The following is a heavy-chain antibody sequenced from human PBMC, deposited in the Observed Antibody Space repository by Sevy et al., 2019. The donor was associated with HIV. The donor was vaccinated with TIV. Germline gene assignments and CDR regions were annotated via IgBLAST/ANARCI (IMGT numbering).Heavy chain of an antibody. J-gene: IGHJ6*03. Sequence: ASVKVSCKASGGTFSSYAISWVRQAPGRGLEWMGGIIPIFGTANYAQKFQGRVTITADKSTSTAYMELSSLRSEDTAVYYCASPSSTRNDYYYYYMDVWAKGPRSPSP. V-gene: IGHV1-69*06. CDR1: GGTFSSYA. CDR2: IIPIFGTA. CDR3: ASPSSTRNDYYYYYMDV. D-gene: IGHD2-2*01.